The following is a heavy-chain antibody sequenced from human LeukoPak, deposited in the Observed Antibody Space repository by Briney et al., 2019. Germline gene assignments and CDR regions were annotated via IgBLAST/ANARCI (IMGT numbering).Heavy chain of an antibody. J-gene: IGHJ4*02. D-gene: IGHD1-1*01. CDR1: GYSISSGYY. CDR3: ARSTGN. V-gene: IGHV4-30-4*01. CDR2: IYYSGST. Sequence: SETLSLTCTVSGYSISSGYYWSWIRQPPGKGLEWIGYIYYSGSTYYNPSLKSRVTISVDTSKNQFSLKLSSVTAADTAVYYCARSTGNWGQGTLVTVSS.